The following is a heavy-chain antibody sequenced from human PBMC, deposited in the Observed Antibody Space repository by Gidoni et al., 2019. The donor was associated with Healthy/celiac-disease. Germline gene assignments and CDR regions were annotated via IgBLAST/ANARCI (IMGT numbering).Heavy chain of an antibody. V-gene: IGHV3-33*01. CDR3: ARDGNHYYDSSGYSPPLDY. Sequence: GFTFSSYGMHWVRQAPGKGLEWVAVIWYDGSNKYYADSVKGRFTISRDNSKNTLYLQMNSLRAEDTAVYYCARDGNHYYDSSGYSPPLDYWGQGTLVPVSS. CDR2: IWYDGSNK. CDR1: GFTFSSYG. D-gene: IGHD3-22*01. J-gene: IGHJ4*02.